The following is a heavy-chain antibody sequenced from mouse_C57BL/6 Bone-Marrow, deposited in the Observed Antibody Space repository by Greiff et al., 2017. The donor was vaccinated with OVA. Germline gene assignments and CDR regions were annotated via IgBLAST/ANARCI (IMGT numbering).Heavy chain of an antibody. V-gene: IGHV5-6*01. Sequence: EVKLQESGGDLVKPGGSLKLSCAASGFTFRSYGMSWVRQTPDKRLEWVATISSGGSYTYYPDSVKGRFTISRDNAKNTLYLQMSSLKSEDTAMYYCARDDYYYAMDYWGQGTSVTVSS. D-gene: IGHD2-4*01. J-gene: IGHJ4*01. CDR2: ISSGGSYT. CDR3: ARDDYYYAMDY. CDR1: GFTFRSYG.